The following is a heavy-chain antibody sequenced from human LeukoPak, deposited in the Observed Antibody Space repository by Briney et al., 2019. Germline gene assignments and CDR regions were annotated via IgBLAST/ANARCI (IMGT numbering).Heavy chain of an antibody. CDR1: GGSFSGYS. CDR2: INHSGIT. Sequence: KPSETLSLTCAVYGGSFSGYSLSWIRHPPGKGLEWIGEINHSGITNYNPSLKSRVTISVDTSKNQFSLRLSSVTAADTAVYYCARGWFDPWGQGTLVTVSS. CDR3: ARGWFDP. V-gene: IGHV4-34*01. J-gene: IGHJ5*02.